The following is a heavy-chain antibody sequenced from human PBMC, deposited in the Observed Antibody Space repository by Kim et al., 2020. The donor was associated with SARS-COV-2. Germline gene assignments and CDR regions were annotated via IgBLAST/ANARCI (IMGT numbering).Heavy chain of an antibody. J-gene: IGHJ6*02. CDR3: ANLKGVAV. CDR2: INPSGGST. CDR1: GYTFTNYH. Sequence: ASVKVSCKASGYTFTNYHIHWVRQAPGHGLEWMGTINPSGGSTSYAQNFRGRLTMTGDTSTSTVSMEVTSLTSEDTAVYYCANLKGVAVWGQGTTVSVSS. V-gene: IGHV1-46*01.